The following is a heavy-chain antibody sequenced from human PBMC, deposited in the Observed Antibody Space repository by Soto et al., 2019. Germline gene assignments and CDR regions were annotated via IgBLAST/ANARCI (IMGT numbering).Heavy chain of an antibody. V-gene: IGHV4-31*03. D-gene: IGHD1-1*01. J-gene: IGHJ4*02. CDR3: ARVYNWNYSL. CDR2: IYYSGST. Sequence: SETLSLTCTVSGGSISSGGYYWSWIRQHPGKGLEWIGYIYYSGSTYYNPSLKSRVTISVDTSKNQFSLKLSSVTAADTAVYYCARVYNWNYSLWGQGTLVTISS. CDR1: GGSISSGGYY.